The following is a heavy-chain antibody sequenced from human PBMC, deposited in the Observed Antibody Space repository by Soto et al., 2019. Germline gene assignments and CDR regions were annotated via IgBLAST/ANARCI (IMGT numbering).Heavy chain of an antibody. D-gene: IGHD2-15*01. CDR3: ARLNWGGGYCSGGSCYFNDY. V-gene: IGHV1-18*01. CDR1: GYTFTSYG. CDR2: ISAYNGNT. Sequence: GASVKVSCKASGYTFTSYGISWVRQAPGQGHEWMGWISAYNGNTNYAQKLQGRVTMTSDTSTSTAYMELRSLRSDDTAVYYCARLNWGGGYCSGGSCYFNDYWGQGTLVIVSS. J-gene: IGHJ4*02.